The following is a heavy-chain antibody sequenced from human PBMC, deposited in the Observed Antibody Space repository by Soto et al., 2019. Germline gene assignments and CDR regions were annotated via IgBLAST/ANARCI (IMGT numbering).Heavy chain of an antibody. CDR3: ARESHDILTGPPWVWYFDL. CDR1: GRSFSGYY. V-gene: IGHV4-34*01. J-gene: IGHJ2*01. CDR2: INDRGSI. Sequence: QVQLQQWGAGPLRPLETLSLTCGVSGRSFSGYYWAWIRQSPGKGLEWIGEINDRGSINYNPSLKSRVSISVDTSKNHYSLNLRSVTAADTAVYYCARESHDILTGPPWVWYFDLWGRGTLVTVSS. D-gene: IGHD3-9*01.